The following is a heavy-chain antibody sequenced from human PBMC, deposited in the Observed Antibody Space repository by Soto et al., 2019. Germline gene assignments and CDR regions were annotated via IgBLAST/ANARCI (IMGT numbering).Heavy chain of an antibody. D-gene: IGHD2-15*01. V-gene: IGHV3-7*01. J-gene: IGHJ4*02. CDR2: INQEGIGK. CDR3: ARVHCSGGSCYSGLAPWGDC. Sequence: EVQLVESGGALAQLGGPLSPSGAASGFTLGTYWMSWFGRAPGRGWEWLATINQEGIGKYYVDSLKGRFTISRDNAKNSLYLQMNSLRAEDTAVYYCARVHCSGGSCYSGLAPWGDCWGQGTLVTVSS. CDR1: GFTLGTYW.